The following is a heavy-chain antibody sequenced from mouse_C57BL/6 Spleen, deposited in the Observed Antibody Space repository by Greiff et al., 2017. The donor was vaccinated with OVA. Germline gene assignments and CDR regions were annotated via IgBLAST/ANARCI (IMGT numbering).Heavy chain of an antibody. J-gene: IGHJ3*01. CDR2: IYPGDGDT. CDR3: ANPLYDGFFFAC. V-gene: IGHV1-82*01. D-gene: IGHD2-3*01. CDR1: GYAFSSSW. Sequence: VQLQQSGPELVKPGASVKISCKASGYAFSSSWMNWVKQRPGKGLEWIGRIYPGDGDTNYNGKFKGKATLTADKSSSTAYMQLSRLTSEDSAVYFCANPLYDGFFFACWGQGTMVTVSA.